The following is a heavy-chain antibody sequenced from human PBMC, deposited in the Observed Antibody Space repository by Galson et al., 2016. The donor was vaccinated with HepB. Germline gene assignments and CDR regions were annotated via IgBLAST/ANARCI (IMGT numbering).Heavy chain of an antibody. V-gene: IGHV1-2*06. CDR1: GYTFTGYN. D-gene: IGHD2-15*01. CDR2: INPNSGGT. J-gene: IGHJ5*02. Sequence: SVKVSCKASGYTFTGYNIHWVRQAPGRGLEWMGRINPNSGGTEYTEKFQVRVTMTRDTSISTVYMELSRLRSDDTAVYYCAREKVALHNWFDTWGQGILVTVSS. CDR3: AREKVALHNWFDT.